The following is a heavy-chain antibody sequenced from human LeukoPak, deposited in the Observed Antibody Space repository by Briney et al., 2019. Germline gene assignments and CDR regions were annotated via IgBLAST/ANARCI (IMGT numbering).Heavy chain of an antibody. V-gene: IGHV3-49*04. CDR1: GFTFCDYA. J-gene: IGHJ6*02. CDR2: IRSKAYGGTT. Sequence: GGSLRLSCTASGFTFCDYAMSWVRQAPGKGLEWVSFIRSKAYGGTTEYAASVKGRFTISRDESKGIAYLQMNSLKTEDTAVYYCRGDSSGYYSDYGMDVWGQGTTVTVSS. CDR3: RGDSSGYYSDYGMDV. D-gene: IGHD3-22*01.